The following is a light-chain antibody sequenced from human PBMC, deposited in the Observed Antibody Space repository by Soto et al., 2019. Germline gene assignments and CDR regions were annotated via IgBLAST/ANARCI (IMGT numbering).Light chain of an antibody. CDR2: EVS. V-gene: IGLV2-8*01. J-gene: IGLJ2*01. CDR3: SSYAGINNHVV. CDR1: SSDVGGYNY. Sequence: QSVLTQPPSASGSPGQSVTISCTGTSSDVGGYNYVSWYQQHPGKAPKLMIYEVSKRPSGVPDRFSGSKSGNTASLTVSGLQAEDEADYYCSSYAGINNHVVFGGGTKLTVL.